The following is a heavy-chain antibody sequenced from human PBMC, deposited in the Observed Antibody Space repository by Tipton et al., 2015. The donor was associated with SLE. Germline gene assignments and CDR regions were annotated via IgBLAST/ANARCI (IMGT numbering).Heavy chain of an antibody. CDR2: ISYDGSNK. CDR1: GFTFSSYA. Sequence: QVQLVQSGGGVVQPGRSLRLSCAASGFTFSSYAMHWVRQAPGKGLEWVAVISYDGSNKYYADSVKGRFTISRDNSKNTLYLQMNSLRAEDTAVYYCARDTKYSSSQGAFDIWGQGTMVTVSS. D-gene: IGHD6-6*01. J-gene: IGHJ3*02. V-gene: IGHV3-30-3*01. CDR3: ARDTKYSSSQGAFDI.